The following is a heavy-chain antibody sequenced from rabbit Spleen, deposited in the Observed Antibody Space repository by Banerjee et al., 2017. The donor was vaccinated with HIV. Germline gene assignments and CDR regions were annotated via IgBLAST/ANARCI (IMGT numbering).Heavy chain of an antibody. V-gene: IGHV1S45*01. CDR1: GFDFSSYG. CDR2: IYTGNAKN. CDR3: TRDDGSGHYIDGYFNL. J-gene: IGHJ4*01. D-gene: IGHD1-1*01. Sequence: QEQLVESGGGLVQPGGSLKLSCKASGFDFSSYGVSWVRQAPGKGLEWIGFIYTGNAKNYYASWAKGRFTISKTSSTTVTLQVTSLTAADTATYFCTRDDGSGHYIDGYFNLWGPGPLVTVS.